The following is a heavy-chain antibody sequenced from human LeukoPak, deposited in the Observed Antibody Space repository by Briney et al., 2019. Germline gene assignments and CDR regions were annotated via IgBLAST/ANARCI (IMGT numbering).Heavy chain of an antibody. J-gene: IGHJ4*02. V-gene: IGHV3-33*06. CDR3: AKEYIWYYYDSSGDY. CDR1: GFTFSSYG. Sequence: TGGSLRLSCAASGFTFSSYGMHWVRQAPGKGLEWVAVIWYDGSNKYYADSVKGRFTISRDNSKNTLYLQMNSLRAEDTAVYYCAKEYIWYYYDSSGDYWGQGTLLTVSS. D-gene: IGHD3-22*01. CDR2: IWYDGSNK.